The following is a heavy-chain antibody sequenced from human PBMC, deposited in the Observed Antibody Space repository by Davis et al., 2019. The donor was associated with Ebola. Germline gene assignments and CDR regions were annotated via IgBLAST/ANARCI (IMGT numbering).Heavy chain of an antibody. D-gene: IGHD3-16*01. J-gene: IGHJ4*02. Sequence: MPSETLSLTCTVSGGSIRGYYWSWVRQFPGKGLEWIGLIFYSGSTNYNPSLQSRVTISVDTSKNQFSLMLTSVTAADTAVYYCARLGFLGGQFDFWGQGTLVTVSA. CDR2: IFYSGST. CDR1: GGSIRGYY. V-gene: IGHV4-59*08. CDR3: ARLGFLGGQFDF.